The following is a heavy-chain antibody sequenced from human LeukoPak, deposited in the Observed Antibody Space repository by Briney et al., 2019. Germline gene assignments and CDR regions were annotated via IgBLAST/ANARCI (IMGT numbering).Heavy chain of an antibody. V-gene: IGHV1-2*02. CDR1: GYTFTGYY. CDR3: AREGSIAALGYYYMDV. Sequence: ASVKVSCKASGYTFTGYYMHWVRQAPGQGLEWMGWINPNSGGTNYAQKFQGRVTMTRDTSISTAYMELSRLRSDDTAVYYCAREGSIAALGYYYMDVWGKGTTVTVSS. J-gene: IGHJ6*03. D-gene: IGHD6-6*01. CDR2: INPNSGGT.